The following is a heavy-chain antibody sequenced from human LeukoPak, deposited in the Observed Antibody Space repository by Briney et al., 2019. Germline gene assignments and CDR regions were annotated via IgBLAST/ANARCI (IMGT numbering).Heavy chain of an antibody. CDR2: IYYTGGT. CDR1: GGSISPFY. V-gene: IGHV4-59*01. CDR3: ARVDPDSSSTLEVFDY. J-gene: IGHJ4*02. D-gene: IGHD6-6*01. Sequence: SETLSLTCTVSGGSISPFYWNWIRQPPGKGLEWIGYIYYTGGTSYSPSLNSRATISVDTSKNQFSLKLSSVTAADTAVYYCARVDPDSSSTLEVFDYWGQGTLVTVSS.